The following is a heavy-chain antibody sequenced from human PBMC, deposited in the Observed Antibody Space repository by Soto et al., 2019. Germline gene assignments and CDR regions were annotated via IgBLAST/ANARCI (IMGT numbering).Heavy chain of an antibody. D-gene: IGHD6-6*01. J-gene: IGHJ5*02. CDR2: IYYSGST. Sequence: SETLSLTCTVSGGSISSGGYYWSWIRQHPGKGLEWIGYIYYSGSTYYNPSLKSRVTISIDTSKNQFSLKLSSVTAADTAMYYCARDISSSSENNWFDPWGQGTLVTAPQ. CDR3: ARDISSSSENNWFDP. V-gene: IGHV4-31*03. CDR1: GGSISSGGYY.